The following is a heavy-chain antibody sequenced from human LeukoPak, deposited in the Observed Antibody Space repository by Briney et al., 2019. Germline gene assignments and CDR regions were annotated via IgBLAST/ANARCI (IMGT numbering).Heavy chain of an antibody. J-gene: IGHJ4*02. CDR1: GGSISSYF. V-gene: IGHV4-59*01. Sequence: SQTLSPTCTVSGGSISSYFWSWIRQPPGKGLEWIGYISYSGSTNYNPSLKSRVTISVDTSKNQFSLNLSSVTAADTAVYYCARTYSGSFISDYWGQGTLVTVSS. CDR2: ISYSGST. CDR3: ARTYSGSFISDY. D-gene: IGHD1-26*01.